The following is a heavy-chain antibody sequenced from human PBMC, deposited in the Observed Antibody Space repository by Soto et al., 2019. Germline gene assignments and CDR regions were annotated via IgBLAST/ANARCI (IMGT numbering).Heavy chain of an antibody. CDR3: AGGNYGRGGSCYWGYWFDP. CDR1: GGSISSYY. CDR2: IYYSGST. Sequence: QVQLQESGPGLVKPSETLSLTCTVSGGSISSYYWSWIRQPPGKGLEWIGYIYYSGSTNYNPSLKRRVSISGDTSKNQFSLKLSSVSAADTAVYYCAGGNYGRGGSCYWGYWFDPGGQGTLVTVSS. D-gene: IGHD2-15*01. J-gene: IGHJ5*02. V-gene: IGHV4-59*01.